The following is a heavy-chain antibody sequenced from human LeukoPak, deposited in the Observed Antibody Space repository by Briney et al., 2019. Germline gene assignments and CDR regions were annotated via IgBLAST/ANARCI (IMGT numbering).Heavy chain of an antibody. Sequence: KPSETLSLTCAVYGGSFSGYYWSWMRQPPGKGLGWIGEIIHSGSTNYNPSLKSRVAISVDTSKNQFSLKLSSVTAADTAVYYCARSPYYDYVWGSYRPFDYWGQGTLVTVSS. V-gene: IGHV4-34*12. D-gene: IGHD3-16*02. J-gene: IGHJ4*02. CDR2: IIHSGST. CDR3: ARSPYYDYVWGSYRPFDY. CDR1: GGSFSGYY.